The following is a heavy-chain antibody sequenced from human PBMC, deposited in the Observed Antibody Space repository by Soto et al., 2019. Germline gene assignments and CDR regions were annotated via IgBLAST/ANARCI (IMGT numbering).Heavy chain of an antibody. CDR2: ISDSGGST. D-gene: IGHD5-12*01. V-gene: IGHV3-23*01. Sequence: GGSLRLSCAASGFTFSSYAMSWVRQAPGKGLEWVSAISDSGGSTYYADSVKGRFTISRDNSKNTLYLQMNSLRAEDTAVYYCAKDERAIVATIWYYYYYGMDVWGQGTTVTVSS. CDR3: AKDERAIVATIWYYYYYGMDV. CDR1: GFTFSSYA. J-gene: IGHJ6*02.